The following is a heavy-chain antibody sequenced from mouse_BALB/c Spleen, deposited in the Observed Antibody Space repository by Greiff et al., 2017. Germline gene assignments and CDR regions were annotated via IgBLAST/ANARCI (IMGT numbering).Heavy chain of an antibody. J-gene: IGHJ3*01. CDR2: INPGSGGT. CDR1: GYAFTNYL. V-gene: IGHV1-54*01. Sequence: QVQLQQSGAELVRPGTSVKVSCKASGYAFTNYLIEWVKQRPGQGLEWIGVINPGSGGTNYNEKFKGKATLTADKSSSTAYMQLSSLTSDDSAVYFCARLLPFAYWGQGTLVTVSA. CDR3: ARLLPFAY. D-gene: IGHD1-1*01.